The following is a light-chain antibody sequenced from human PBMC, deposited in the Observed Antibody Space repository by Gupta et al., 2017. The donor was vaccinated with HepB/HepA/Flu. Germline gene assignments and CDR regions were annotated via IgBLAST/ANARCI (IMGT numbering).Light chain of an antibody. V-gene: IGLV2-23*02. CDR3: HSYAVGAIVV. Sequence: QSALPQPASMPGSPGQSITISCIGTNNDTGSYNLVSWYQQHPGKAPKLLIYEVSKRPSGVSNRFSGSKSGNRASLIISWLQAEDEADDYCHSYAVGAIVVFGGGTKLTV. CDR1: NNDTGSYNL. J-gene: IGLJ2*01. CDR2: EVS.